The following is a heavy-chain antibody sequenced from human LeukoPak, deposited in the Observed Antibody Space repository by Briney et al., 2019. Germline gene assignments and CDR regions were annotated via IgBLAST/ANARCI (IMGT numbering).Heavy chain of an antibody. V-gene: IGHV1-69*04. J-gene: IGHJ4*02. CDR2: IIPILGIA. CDR1: GGTFSSYA. CDR3: ARETSSMAHFDY. D-gene: IGHD5-24*01. Sequence: GASVKVSCKASGGTFSSYAISWVRQAPGQGLEGMGRIIPILGIANYAQKFQGRVTITADKSTSTAYMALSSLRSEDTAVYYCARETSSMAHFDYWGQGTLVTVSS.